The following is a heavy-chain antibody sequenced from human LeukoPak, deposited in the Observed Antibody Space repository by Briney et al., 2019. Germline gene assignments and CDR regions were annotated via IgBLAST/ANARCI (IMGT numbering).Heavy chain of an antibody. D-gene: IGHD5-24*01. CDR2: IYISGST. Sequence: SETLSLTCTVSGGSISSSYYSWIRQPAGKGLEWIGRIYISGSTNYNPSLKSRVTMSVDTSKNQFSLKLSSVTAADTAVYYCARDHLDGHFDYWGQGTLVAVSS. CDR1: GGSISSSY. V-gene: IGHV4-4*07. J-gene: IGHJ4*02. CDR3: ARDHLDGHFDY.